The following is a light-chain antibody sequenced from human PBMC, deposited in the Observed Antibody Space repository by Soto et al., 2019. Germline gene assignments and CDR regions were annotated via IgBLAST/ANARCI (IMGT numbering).Light chain of an antibody. V-gene: IGKV1-39*01. CDR2: AAS. CDR1: QSLSRY. Sequence: DIQMTQSPFSLSASVGDRVTITCRASQSLSRYLNWYQQKPGKAPKLLIYAASSLQSGVPSRFSGSGSGPDFTLTISSLQPEDFATYYCQQSFSTPSTFGPGTKVDIK. CDR3: QQSFSTPST. J-gene: IGKJ3*01.